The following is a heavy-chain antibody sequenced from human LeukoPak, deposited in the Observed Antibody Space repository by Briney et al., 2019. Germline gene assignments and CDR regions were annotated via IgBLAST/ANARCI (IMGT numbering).Heavy chain of an antibody. CDR2: INPSGGST. CDR1: GYTFTSYY. D-gene: IGHD3-22*01. Sequence: ASVKVSCKASGYTFTSYYMHWVRQAPGQGLEWMGIINPSGGSTSYAQKFQGRVTMTRDTSTSTVYMELSSLRSEDTAVYYCARGDTDYYDSSGYYADYWGQGTLVTVPS. V-gene: IGHV1-46*01. J-gene: IGHJ4*02. CDR3: ARGDTDYYDSSGYYADY.